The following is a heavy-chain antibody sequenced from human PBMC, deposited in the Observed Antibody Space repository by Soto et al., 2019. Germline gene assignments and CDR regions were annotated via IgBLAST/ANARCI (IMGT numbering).Heavy chain of an antibody. CDR1: GGSISSGGYY. J-gene: IGHJ2*01. CDR3: ARDQYGDNWYFDL. Sequence: QVQLQESGPGLVKPSQTQSLTCTVSGGSISSGGYYWSWIRQHPGKGLEWIGYIYYSGSTYYNPSLKSRVTISVDTSKNQFSLKLSSVTAADTAVYYCARDQYGDNWYFDLWGRGTLVTVSS. CDR2: IYYSGST. V-gene: IGHV4-31*03. D-gene: IGHD4-17*01.